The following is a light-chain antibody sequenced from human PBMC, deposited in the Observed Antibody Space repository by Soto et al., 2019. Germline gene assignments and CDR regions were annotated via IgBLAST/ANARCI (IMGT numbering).Light chain of an antibody. Sequence: QSALTQPASVSGSPGQSITISCTGTSSDVGGYNYVSWYQQHPGKAPKVMIYEVSNRPSGVSNRFSGSKSGNTASLTISGLQAEDEADYYCSSHTSSTTWVFGGGTKVT. CDR3: SSHTSSTTWV. CDR2: EVS. J-gene: IGLJ3*02. CDR1: SSDVGGYNY. V-gene: IGLV2-14*01.